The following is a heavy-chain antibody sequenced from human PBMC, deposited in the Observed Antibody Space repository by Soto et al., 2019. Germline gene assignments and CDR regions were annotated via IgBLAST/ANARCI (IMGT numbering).Heavy chain of an antibody. CDR1: GGTFSSYA. J-gene: IGHJ6*02. CDR2: IIPIFGTA. Sequence: QVQLVQSGAEVKKPGSSVKVSCKASGGTFSSYAISWVRQAPGQGLEWMGGIIPIFGTANYAQKFQGRVTITADESTSTAYMELSSLRSEDTAVYYCARDPPYSNYVGYYYGMDVWGQGTTVTVSS. V-gene: IGHV1-69*01. D-gene: IGHD4-4*01. CDR3: ARDPPYSNYVGYYYGMDV.